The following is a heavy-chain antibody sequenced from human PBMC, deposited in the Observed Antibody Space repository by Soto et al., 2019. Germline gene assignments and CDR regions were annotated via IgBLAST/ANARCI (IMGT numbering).Heavy chain of an antibody. CDR1: GFTFSSYG. J-gene: IGHJ6*02. CDR3: ARDLEGRAAADTYYYGMDV. V-gene: IGHV3-33*01. Sequence: GGSLRLSCAASGFTFSSYGMHWVRQAPGKGLEWVAVIWYDGSNKYYADSVKGRFTISRDNSKNTLYLQMNSLRAEDTAVYYCARDLEGRAAADTYYYGMDVWGQGTTVTVSS. D-gene: IGHD6-13*01. CDR2: IWYDGSNK.